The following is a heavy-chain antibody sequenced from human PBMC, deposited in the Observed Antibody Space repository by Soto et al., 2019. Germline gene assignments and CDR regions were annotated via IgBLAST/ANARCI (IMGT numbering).Heavy chain of an antibody. D-gene: IGHD6-19*01. Sequence: QVQLVESGGGVVQPGRSLRLSCAASGFTFSSYGMHWVRQAPGKGLEWVAVIWYDGSNKYYADSVKGRFTISRDNSKNTLYLQMNSLRAEDTAVYYCARDHGIAVAGYYYYGMDVWGQGTTVTVSS. CDR1: GFTFSSYG. V-gene: IGHV3-33*01. CDR2: IWYDGSNK. J-gene: IGHJ6*02. CDR3: ARDHGIAVAGYYYYGMDV.